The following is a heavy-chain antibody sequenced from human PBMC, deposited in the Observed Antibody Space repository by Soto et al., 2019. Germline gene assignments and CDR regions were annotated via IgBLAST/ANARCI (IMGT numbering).Heavy chain of an antibody. Sequence: QVQLQESGPGLVKPSETLSLTCTVSGGSVSSGSCYWSWIRQPPGKGLEWIGYIYYSGSTNYNPSLKSRVTISVDTSKNQFSLKLSSVTAADTAVYYCANYPTTVTSDYWGQGTLVTVSS. CDR3: ANYPTTVTSDY. D-gene: IGHD4-17*01. CDR2: IYYSGST. V-gene: IGHV4-61*01. CDR1: GGSVSSGSCY. J-gene: IGHJ4*02.